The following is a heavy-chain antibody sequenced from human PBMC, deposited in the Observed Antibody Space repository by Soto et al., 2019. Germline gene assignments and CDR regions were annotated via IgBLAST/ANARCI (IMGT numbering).Heavy chain of an antibody. CDR1: GGSFSGYY. Sequence: PSETLSLTCAVYGGSFSGYYWSWIRQPPGKGLEWIGEINHSGSTNYNPSLKSRVNISVDTSKNQFSLKLSSVTAADTAVYYCASTDSGITGSQPPRLHNHAFDIWGQGTMVTVSS. V-gene: IGHV4-34*01. CDR3: ASTDSGITGSQPPRLHNHAFDI. J-gene: IGHJ3*02. D-gene: IGHD1-20*01. CDR2: INHSGST.